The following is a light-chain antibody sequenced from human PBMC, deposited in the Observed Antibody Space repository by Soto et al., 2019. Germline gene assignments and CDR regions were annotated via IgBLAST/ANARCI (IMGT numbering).Light chain of an antibody. J-gene: IGKJ1*01. Sequence: EIVVTQSPATLSVSPGERATLSCRASQSVNKHLAWYQHKPGQAPRLLIYDTSYRATGIPARFSGSGSGTEFTLTISSLQPDDFATYYCQHYNSYGTFGQGTKVDIK. V-gene: IGKV3D-15*01. CDR1: QSVNKH. CDR2: DTS. CDR3: QHYNSYGT.